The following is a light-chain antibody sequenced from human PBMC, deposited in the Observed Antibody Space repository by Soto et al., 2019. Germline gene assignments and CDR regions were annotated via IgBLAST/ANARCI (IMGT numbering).Light chain of an antibody. V-gene: IGKV3-15*01. J-gene: IGKJ1*01. CDR1: QSVSSN. CDR3: QQSNNWPKT. Sequence: EIVMTQSPATLSVSPGETAALCCRASQSVSSNLAWYQQKPGQAPRLLISDASTRAAGLPARFSGSGSGTEFTLTISSLQSEDFAVYFCQQSNNWPKTFGQGTKVEIK. CDR2: DAS.